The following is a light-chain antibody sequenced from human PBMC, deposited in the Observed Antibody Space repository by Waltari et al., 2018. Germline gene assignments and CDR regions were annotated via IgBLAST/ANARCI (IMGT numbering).Light chain of an antibody. CDR2: MNN. J-gene: IGLJ1*01. CDR1: SSNIGIHT. V-gene: IGLV1-44*01. Sequence: QSVLTQPPSASGIAGQRVTISCSGSSSNIGIHTVNWYQQLPGTAPKLLIYMNNQRPSGVPDRFSGAKSGTSASLAISGLQSEDEADYYCAAWDDSLNGYVFGTGTKVTVL. CDR3: AAWDDSLNGYV.